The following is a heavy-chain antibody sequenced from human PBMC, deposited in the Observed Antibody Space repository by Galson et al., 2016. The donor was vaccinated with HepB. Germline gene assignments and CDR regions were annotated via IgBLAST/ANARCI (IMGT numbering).Heavy chain of an antibody. V-gene: IGHV3-23*01. CDR1: GFTFNNYA. J-gene: IGHJ4*02. CDR3: VRDSSWNYNY. D-gene: IGHD1-7*01. Sequence: SLRLSCAASGFTFNNYAMTWVRQGPGKGLEWVSSIVIGGTTHYTESVKGRFTISRDNSKSTVYLQMISLRAEDTAVYYCVRDSSWNYNYWGQGALVTVSS. CDR2: IVIGGTT.